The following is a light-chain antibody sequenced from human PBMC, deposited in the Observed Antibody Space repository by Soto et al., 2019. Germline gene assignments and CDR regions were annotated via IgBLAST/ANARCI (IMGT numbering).Light chain of an antibody. V-gene: IGKV3-15*01. J-gene: IGKJ1*01. Sequence: IVMTQSPATLSVSLGERATLSCRASQSVSTDLAWYQQKPGQAPRLLIFGASTRATGIPARFSGSESGTEFILNISSLQSEDSAVYYCHQYNYWPPETFGQGTKVEIK. CDR1: QSVSTD. CDR2: GAS. CDR3: HQYNYWPPET.